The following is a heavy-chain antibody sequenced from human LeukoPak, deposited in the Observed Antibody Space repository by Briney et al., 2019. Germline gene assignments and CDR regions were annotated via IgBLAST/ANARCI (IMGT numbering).Heavy chain of an antibody. V-gene: IGHV1-46*01. CDR1: GYTFTSYY. CDR3: ARRNIRFLELDF. Sequence: GASVKVSCKASGYTFTSYYMHWVRQAPGQGLEWMGIINPSGGSTSYAQKFQGRVTMTRDTSTSTVYMELSGLRPEDTAVYYCARRNIRFLELDFWGQGTLVTVSS. CDR2: INPSGGST. D-gene: IGHD3-3*01. J-gene: IGHJ4*02.